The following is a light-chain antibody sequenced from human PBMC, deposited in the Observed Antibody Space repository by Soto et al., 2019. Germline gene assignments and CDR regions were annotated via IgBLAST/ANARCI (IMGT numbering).Light chain of an antibody. CDR2: NDY. CDR1: TSNVGSNL. V-gene: IGLV1-47*02. J-gene: IGLJ2*01. CDR3: AVWDDSLSGVV. Sequence: QSVLAQPPSASGTPGQRVTISCSGSTSNVGSNLASWYQQLPGSAPKLLIYNDYKRPSGVPDRFSGSKAGTAASLGISGLRSEEEADYFWAVWDDSLSGVVFGGGTKLTVL.